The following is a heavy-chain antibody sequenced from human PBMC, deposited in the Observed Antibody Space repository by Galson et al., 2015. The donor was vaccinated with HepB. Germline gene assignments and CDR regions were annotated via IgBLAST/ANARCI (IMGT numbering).Heavy chain of an antibody. V-gene: IGHV4-4*07. Sequence: ETLSLTCTVSGGSISSYYWSWIRQPAGKGLEWIGRIYTSGSTNYNPSLKSRVTMSVDTSKNQFSLKLSSVTAADTAVYYCARVHTQYYDFWSGYSFYAFDYWGQGTLVTVSS. D-gene: IGHD3-3*01. CDR1: GGSISSYY. CDR3: ARVHTQYYDFWSGYSFYAFDY. CDR2: IYTSGST. J-gene: IGHJ4*02.